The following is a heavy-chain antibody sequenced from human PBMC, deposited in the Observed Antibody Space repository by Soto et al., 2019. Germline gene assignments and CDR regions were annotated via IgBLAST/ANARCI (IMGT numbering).Heavy chain of an antibody. J-gene: IGHJ4*02. CDR3: ARTPTDW. CDR2: VNPKCGST. Sequence: QVLLVQSGAEVKRPGASVKVSCKTSGYSFINYDINWVRRASGQGLEWMGLVNPKCGSTVSAQKFQGRVSMTRNISISTAFLEVSSLTSEDTAVYYCARTPTDWWGQGTQVTVSS. CDR1: GYSFINYD. V-gene: IGHV1-8*01.